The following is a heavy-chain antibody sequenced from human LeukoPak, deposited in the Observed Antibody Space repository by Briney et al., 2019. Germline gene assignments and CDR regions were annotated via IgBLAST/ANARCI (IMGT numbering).Heavy chain of an antibody. D-gene: IGHD6-13*01. CDR1: GFTFSSYD. CDR3: ARGGAPIAAAGTYYFDY. CDR2: IGTSGDT. Sequence: PGGSLRLSCAASGFTFSSYDMHWVRQATGKGLEWVSVIGTSGDTYYAGSVKGRFTISRDNSKNTLYLQMNSLRAEDTAVYYCARGGAPIAAAGTYYFDYWGQGTLVTVSS. V-gene: IGHV3-13*01. J-gene: IGHJ4*02.